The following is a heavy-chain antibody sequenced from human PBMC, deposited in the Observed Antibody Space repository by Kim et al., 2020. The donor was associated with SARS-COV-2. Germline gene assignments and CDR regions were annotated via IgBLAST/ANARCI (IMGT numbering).Heavy chain of an antibody. V-gene: IGHV5-51*01. CDR2: IYPGDSDT. CDR3: AASSVLLWFGELSSPFDY. J-gene: IGHJ4*02. D-gene: IGHD3-10*01. CDR1: GYSFSDYW. Sequence: GESLKISCKGSGYSFSDYWIGWVRQMPGKGLEWMGIIYPGDSDTRYSPSFQGQVTMSVDKSISTAYLQWSSLKASDTAMYYCAASSVLLWFGELSSPFDYWGQGTLVTVSS.